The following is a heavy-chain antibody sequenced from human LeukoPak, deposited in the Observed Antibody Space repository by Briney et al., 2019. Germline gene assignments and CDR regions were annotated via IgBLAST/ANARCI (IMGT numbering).Heavy chain of an antibody. CDR2: VRPYHGNQ. D-gene: IGHD3-16*01. J-gene: IGHJ4*02. Sequence: GASVKVSCKTSGYTFTDYDITWVGQAPGQGLEWMGRVRPYHGNQYYSQRFQDRVTTTKDTSTGTAYIDLSKLSSGDTAMYYWARNGRFGRVVKVLFEYWGERTLVAVSS. V-gene: IGHV1-18*01. CDR3: ARNGRFGRVVKVLFEY. CDR1: GYTFTDYD.